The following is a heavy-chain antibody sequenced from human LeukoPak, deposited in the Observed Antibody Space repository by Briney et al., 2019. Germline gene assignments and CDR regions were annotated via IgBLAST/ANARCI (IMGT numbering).Heavy chain of an antibody. J-gene: IGHJ6*03. D-gene: IGHD5-18*01. CDR2: IIPIFGTA. V-gene: IGHV1-69*05. Sequence: SVKVSCKASGGTFSSYAISWVRQAPGQGLEWMGRIIPIFGTANYAQKFQGRVTITTDKSTSTAYMELSSLRSEDTAVDYCAREHIEDRYCYGYQYYYYIDVWGKGTPVTVSS. CDR3: AREHIEDRYCYGYQYYYYIDV. CDR1: GGTFSSYA.